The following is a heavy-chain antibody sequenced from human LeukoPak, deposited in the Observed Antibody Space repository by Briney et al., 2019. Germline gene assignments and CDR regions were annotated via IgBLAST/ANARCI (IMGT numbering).Heavy chain of an antibody. V-gene: IGHV3-33*01. D-gene: IGHD3-3*01. CDR2: IWYDGSNK. Sequence: GGSLRLSCAASGFTFSSYGMHWVRQAPGKGLEWVAVIWYDGSNKYYADSVKGRFTISRDNSKNTLYLQMNSLRAEDTAVYYCARDPYYDFWSGYYPYYYYGMDVWGQGTTVTVSS. J-gene: IGHJ6*02. CDR3: ARDPYYDFWSGYYPYYYYGMDV. CDR1: GFTFSSYG.